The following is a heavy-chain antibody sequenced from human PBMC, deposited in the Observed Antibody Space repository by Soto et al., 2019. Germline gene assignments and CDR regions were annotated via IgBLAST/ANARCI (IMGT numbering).Heavy chain of an antibody. CDR2: IYYRGST. D-gene: IGHD6-13*01. CDR3: AREGQQLEDRSGMDV. V-gene: IGHV4-31*03. CDR1: GGSISSGGYY. J-gene: IGHJ6*02. Sequence: QVQLQESGPGLVKPSQTLSLTCTVSGGSISSGGYYWSWIRQHPGKGLEWIGYIYYRGSTYYNPSLKRRVTISVDPSKNQFYLKLSSVTAADTAVYYCAREGQQLEDRSGMDVWGQGTTVTVSS.